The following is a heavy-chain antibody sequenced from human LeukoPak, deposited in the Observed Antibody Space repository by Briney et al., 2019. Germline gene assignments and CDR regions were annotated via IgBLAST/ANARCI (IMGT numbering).Heavy chain of an antibody. CDR1: GYTFTSYD. D-gene: IGHD6-6*01. CDR2: MNPNSGNT. Sequence: ASVKVSCKASGYTFTSYDINWVRQATGQGLEWMGWMNPNSGNTGYAQKFQGRVTITRNTSISTAYMELSSLRSEDTAVYYCARRGAIAARPFTIHMDVWGKGTTVTVSS. V-gene: IGHV1-8*03. J-gene: IGHJ6*03. CDR3: ARRGAIAARPFTIHMDV.